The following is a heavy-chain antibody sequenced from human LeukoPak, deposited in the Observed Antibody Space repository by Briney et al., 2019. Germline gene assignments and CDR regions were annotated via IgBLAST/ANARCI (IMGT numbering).Heavy chain of an antibody. Sequence: GGSLRLSCAASGFSFSNNYMSWVRQAPGKGLEWVSLIYSGGDKRYAASVKGRLTISRDNSKNTLYLQLDSLRVEDTAVYYCGGYSSLDHWGQGTLVTVSS. CDR2: IYSGGDK. CDR3: GGYSSLDH. J-gene: IGHJ4*02. CDR1: GFSFSNNY. V-gene: IGHV3-53*01. D-gene: IGHD3-22*01.